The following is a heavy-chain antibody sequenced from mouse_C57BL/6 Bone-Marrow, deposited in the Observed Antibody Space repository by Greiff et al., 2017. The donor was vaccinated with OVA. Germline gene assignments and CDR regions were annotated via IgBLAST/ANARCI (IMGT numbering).Heavy chain of an antibody. CDR1: GYTFTSYW. D-gene: IGHD2-4*01. V-gene: IGHV1-59*01. Sequence: QVHVKQPGAELVRPGTSVKLSCKASGYTFTSYWMHWVKQRPGQGLEWIGVIDPSDSYTNYNQKFKGKATLTVDTASSTAYMQLSSLTSEDSAVYYCARGDYDYVAWFAYWGQGTLVTVSA. J-gene: IGHJ3*01. CDR2: IDPSDSYT. CDR3: ARGDYDYVAWFAY.